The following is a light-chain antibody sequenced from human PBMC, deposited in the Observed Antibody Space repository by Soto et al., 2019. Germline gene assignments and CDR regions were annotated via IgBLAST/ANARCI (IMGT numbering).Light chain of an antibody. Sequence: EIVLTQSPATLSLSPGERATLSCRASQSVSSYLAWYQQKPGQATRLLIYDASNRATGIPARFSGSGSGTDFTLTISSLEPEDFAVYYCQQRSNWRGLTFGGGTKVEIK. J-gene: IGKJ4*01. CDR3: QQRSNWRGLT. CDR2: DAS. CDR1: QSVSSY. V-gene: IGKV3-11*01.